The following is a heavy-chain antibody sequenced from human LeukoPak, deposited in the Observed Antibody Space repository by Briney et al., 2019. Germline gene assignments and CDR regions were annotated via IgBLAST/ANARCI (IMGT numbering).Heavy chain of an antibody. CDR2: ISWNSGSV. J-gene: IGHJ3*02. CDR3: AKDRKRSTIVVVPDAFDI. Sequence: GGSLRLSCAASGFTFDDYALHWVRQAPGKGLEWVSGISWNSGSVGYADSVKGRFTISRDNAKNSLYLQMNSLRAEDTAVYYCAKDRKRSTIVVVPDAFDIWGQGTMVTVSS. V-gene: IGHV3-9*01. CDR1: GFTFDDYA. D-gene: IGHD3-22*01.